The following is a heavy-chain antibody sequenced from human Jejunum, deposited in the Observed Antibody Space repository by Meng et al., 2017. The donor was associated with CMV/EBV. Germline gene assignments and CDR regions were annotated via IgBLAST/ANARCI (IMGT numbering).Heavy chain of an antibody. J-gene: IGHJ5*02. CDR1: FTIKTYG. D-gene: IGHD4-23*01. CDR3: ARPMSDWDYGGIEPFHL. Sequence: FTIKTYGRHWVRLAPGMGPLWISYISADGSKIKYADSVQGRFIVSRDNAKNTVYLQMDNVRAEDTALYYCARPMSDWDYGGIEPFHLWGQGTLVTVSS. CDR2: ISADGSKI. V-gene: IGHV3-74*03.